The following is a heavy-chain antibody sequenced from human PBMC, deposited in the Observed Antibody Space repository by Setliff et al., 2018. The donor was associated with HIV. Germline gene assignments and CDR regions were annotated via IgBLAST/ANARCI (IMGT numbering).Heavy chain of an antibody. J-gene: IGHJ5*02. CDR1: GYTFTSYG. CDR3: ARGHSSSWTGWFDP. V-gene: IGHV1-18*01. Sequence: ASVKVSCKASGYTFTSYGISWVRQAPGQRLEWMGWISGYNGNTEYAQKFQGRVTMTTDTSTTIAYMELRSLRSDDTAVYYCARGHSSSWTGWFDPWGQGTLVTVSS. CDR2: ISGYNGNT. D-gene: IGHD6-13*01.